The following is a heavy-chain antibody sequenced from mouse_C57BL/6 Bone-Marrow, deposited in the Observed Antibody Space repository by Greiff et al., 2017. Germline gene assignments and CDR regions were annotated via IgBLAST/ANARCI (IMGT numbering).Heavy chain of an antibody. CDR3: ARDPRLDY. Sequence: DVHLVESGPGLVKPSQSLSLTCSVTGYSITSGYYWNWIRQFPGNKLEWMGYISYDGSNNYNPSLKNRISITRDTSKNQFFLKLNSVTTEDTATYYCARDPRLDYWGQGTTLTVSS. J-gene: IGHJ2*01. V-gene: IGHV3-6*01. CDR1: GYSITSGYY. CDR2: ISYDGSN.